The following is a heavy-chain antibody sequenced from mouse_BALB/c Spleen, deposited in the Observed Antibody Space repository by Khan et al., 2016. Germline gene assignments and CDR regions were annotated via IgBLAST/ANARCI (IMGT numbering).Heavy chain of an antibody. V-gene: IGHV3-6*02. CDR3: ARGDWSDAMEY. D-gene: IGHD3-3*01. CDR2: MSYDGTN. CDR1: GYSITTGFS. Sequence: EVKLEESGPGLVKPSQSLSLICSVTGYSITTGFSWNWIRLFPGNKLEWMAYMSYDGTNYYNPSLTNRISTTRDTSKNQFFLRLNSVTTEDAATYYCARGDWSDAMEYWGQGTSVTVSS. J-gene: IGHJ4*01.